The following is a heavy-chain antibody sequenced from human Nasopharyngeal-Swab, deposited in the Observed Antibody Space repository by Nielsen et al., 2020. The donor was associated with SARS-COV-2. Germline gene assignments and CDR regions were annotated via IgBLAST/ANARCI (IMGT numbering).Heavy chain of an antibody. Sequence: LSLTCAASGFTFSSYWMHWVRQAPGKGLVWVSRINRDGSSTSYADSVKGRFTSSRDNAKNTLYLQMNSLRAEDTAVYYCARDVGGRDNYWGQGALVTVSS. V-gene: IGHV3-74*01. D-gene: IGHD2-15*01. CDR1: GFTFSSYW. J-gene: IGHJ4*02. CDR2: INRDGSST. CDR3: ARDVGGRDNY.